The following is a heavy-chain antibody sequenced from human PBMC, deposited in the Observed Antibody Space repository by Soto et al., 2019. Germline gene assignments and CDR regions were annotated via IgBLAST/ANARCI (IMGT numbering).Heavy chain of an antibody. Sequence: PGGSLRLSCAASGFTFDDYAMHWVRQAPGKGLEWVSGISWNSGSIGYADSVKGRFTISRDNAKNSLYLQMNSLRAEDTALYYSAKDLNAAYMDDWGQRTTVTVSS. CDR2: ISWNSGSI. D-gene: IGHD6-25*01. J-gene: IGHJ6*02. CDR3: AKDLNAAYMDD. CDR1: GFTFDDYA. V-gene: IGHV3-9*01.